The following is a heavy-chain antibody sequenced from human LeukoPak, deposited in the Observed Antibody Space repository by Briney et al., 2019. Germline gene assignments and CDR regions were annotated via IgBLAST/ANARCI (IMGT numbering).Heavy chain of an antibody. Sequence: SETLSLTCSVSGDSFSSSSYYWGWIRQPPGKGLEWIGSINYSGTTYYNPSLKSRVTISVDTSKNQFSLRLSSVTVADTAVYYCARLCIVGATSSYYMDVWGKGTTVTVSS. CDR2: INYSGTT. J-gene: IGHJ6*03. V-gene: IGHV4-39*01. CDR1: GDSFSSSSYY. D-gene: IGHD1-26*01. CDR3: ARLCIVGATSSYYMDV.